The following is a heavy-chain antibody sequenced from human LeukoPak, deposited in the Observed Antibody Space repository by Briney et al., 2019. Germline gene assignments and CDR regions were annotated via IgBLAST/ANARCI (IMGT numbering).Heavy chain of an antibody. CDR1: GFTFSSYG. CDR3: AKDSGLLWFGELSGPFDY. J-gene: IGHJ4*02. V-gene: IGHV3-30*02. D-gene: IGHD3-10*01. CDR2: IRYDGSNK. Sequence: GGSLRLSCAAPGFTFSSYGMHWVRQAPGKGLEWVAFIRYDGSNKYYADSVKGRFTISRDNSKNTVYLQMNSLRAEDTAVYYCAKDSGLLWFGELSGPFDYWGQGTLVTVSS.